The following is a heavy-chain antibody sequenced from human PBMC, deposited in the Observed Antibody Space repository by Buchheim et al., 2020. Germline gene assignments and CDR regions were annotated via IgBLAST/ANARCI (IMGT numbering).Heavy chain of an antibody. J-gene: IGHJ4*02. CDR3: AKTPGLGVADYFDY. CDR2: ISYDGSYK. Sequence: QVQLVESGGGVVQPGRSLRLSCAASGFTFSNYAMHWVRQAPGKGLEWVALISYDGSYKSYADSMKGRFIISRDNSKNTLYLQMSSLRAKDTTVYYCAKTPGLGVADYFDYWGQGTL. V-gene: IGHV3-30*18. D-gene: IGHD6-19*01. CDR1: GFTFSNYA.